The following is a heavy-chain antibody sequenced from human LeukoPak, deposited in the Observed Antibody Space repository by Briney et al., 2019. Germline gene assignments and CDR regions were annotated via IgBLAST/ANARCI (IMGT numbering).Heavy chain of an antibody. D-gene: IGHD2-2*01. CDR1: GGSFSGYY. V-gene: IGHV4-34*01. CDR3: ARHGEPGYCSSTSCYESDPYYYYYMDV. J-gene: IGHJ6*03. Sequence: SETLSLTCAVYGGSFSGYYWSWIRQPPGKGLEWIGEINHSGSTNYNPSLKSRVTISVDTSKNQFSLKLSSVTAADTAVYYCARHGEPGYCSSTSCYESDPYYYYYMDVWGKGTTVTVSS. CDR2: INHSGST.